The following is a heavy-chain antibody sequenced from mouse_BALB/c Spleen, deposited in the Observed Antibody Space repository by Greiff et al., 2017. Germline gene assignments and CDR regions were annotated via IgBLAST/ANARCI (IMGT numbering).Heavy chain of an antibody. J-gene: IGHJ4*01. CDR3: ARGSDVIDY. CDR1: GYSITSDYA. D-gene: IGHD1-1*02. CDR2: ISYSGST. Sequence: VQLKESGPGLVKPSQSLSLTCTVTGYSITSDYAWYWIRQFPGNLLEWMGYISYSGSTSYNPSLKSRISITRDTSKNPFFLQVNSVTTEDTATYYGARGSDVIDYWGQGTSVTVSS. V-gene: IGHV3-2*02.